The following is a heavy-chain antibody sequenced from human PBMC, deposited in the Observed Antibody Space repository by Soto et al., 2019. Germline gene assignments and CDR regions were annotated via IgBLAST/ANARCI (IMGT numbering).Heavy chain of an antibody. D-gene: IGHD6-13*01. CDR3: AKLSRIAAAGSPDY. CDR1: GFTFSNYA. J-gene: IGHJ4*02. Sequence: PGGSLRLPCAASGFTFSNYAMSWVRRAPGKGLEWVSVVSGAGDSTYYADSVKGRFTISRDNSKNTLYLQMNNLRADDSAVYYCAKLSRIAAAGSPDYWGQGALVTVSS. CDR2: VSGAGDST. V-gene: IGHV3-23*01.